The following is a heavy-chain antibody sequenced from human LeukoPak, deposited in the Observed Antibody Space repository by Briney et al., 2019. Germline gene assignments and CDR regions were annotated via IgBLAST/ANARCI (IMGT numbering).Heavy chain of an antibody. CDR2: IIPIFGTA. J-gene: IGHJ5*02. CDR3: ARDQGPRWGSSWILDNWFDP. Sequence: GASVKVSCKASGGTFSSYAISWVRQAPGQGLEWMGGIIPIFGTANYAQKFQGRVTITADKSTSTAYMELSSLRSEDTAVYYCARDQGPRWGSSWILDNWFDPWGQGTLVTVSS. D-gene: IGHD6-13*01. V-gene: IGHV1-69*06. CDR1: GGTFSSYA.